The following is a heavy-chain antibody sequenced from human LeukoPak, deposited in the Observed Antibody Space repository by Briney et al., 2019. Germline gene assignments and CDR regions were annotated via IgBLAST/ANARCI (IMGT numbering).Heavy chain of an antibody. CDR3: ARLVVGATSLDAFDI. CDR1: GGTFSSYA. Sequence: PGSSVKVSCKASGGTFSSYAISWVRQAPGQGLEWMGGIIPIFGTANYAQKFQGRVTITADESTSTAYMELSSLRSEDTAVYYCARLVVGATSLDAFDIWGQGTMVTVSS. D-gene: IGHD1-26*01. J-gene: IGHJ3*02. CDR2: IIPIFGTA. V-gene: IGHV1-69*01.